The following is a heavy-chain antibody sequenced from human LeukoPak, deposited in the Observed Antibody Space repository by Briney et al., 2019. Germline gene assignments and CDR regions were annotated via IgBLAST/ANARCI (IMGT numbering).Heavy chain of an antibody. V-gene: IGHV4-59*08. J-gene: IGHJ2*01. CDR3: ARSLLLIRQRRDGYNHFWYFDL. CDR2: IYYSGST. Sequence: SETLSLTCTVSGGSISSYYWSWIRQPPGKGLEWIGYIYYSGSTNYNPSLKSRVTISVDTSKNQFSLKLSSVTAADTAVYCCARSLLLIRQRRDGYNHFWYFDLWGRGTLVTVSS. D-gene: IGHD5-24*01. CDR1: GGSISSYY.